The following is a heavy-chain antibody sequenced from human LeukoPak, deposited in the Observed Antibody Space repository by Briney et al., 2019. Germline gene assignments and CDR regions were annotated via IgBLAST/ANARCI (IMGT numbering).Heavy chain of an antibody. J-gene: IGHJ4*02. Sequence: SETLSLTCAVYGGSFSDYSWSWIRQPPGKGLEWIGEINHSGSTNYNPSHKSRVTISIDTSKNQFSLKLSSVTAADTAVLYCARRRGVGLWSSYYFDYWGQATLVTVSS. CDR1: GGSFSDYS. CDR2: INHSGST. D-gene: IGHD3-10*01. CDR3: ARRRGVGLWSSYYFDY. V-gene: IGHV4-34*01.